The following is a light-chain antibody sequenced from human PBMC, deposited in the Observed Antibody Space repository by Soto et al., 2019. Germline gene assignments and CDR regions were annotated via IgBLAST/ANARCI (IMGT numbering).Light chain of an antibody. CDR2: AVS. CDR1: SSDVGGYNY. CDR3: NSYTSSNTLYV. Sequence: QSALTQPASVSGSPGQSITISCTGTSSDVGGYNYVSWYQQHPGKAPKLMIYAVSYRPSGVSNRFSGSKSGNTASLTISGLQTEDEADYYCNSYTSSNTLYVLGTGTKLTVL. V-gene: IGLV2-14*01. J-gene: IGLJ1*01.